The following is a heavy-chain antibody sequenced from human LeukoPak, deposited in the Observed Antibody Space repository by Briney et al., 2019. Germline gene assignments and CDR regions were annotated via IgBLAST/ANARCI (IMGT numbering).Heavy chain of an antibody. Sequence: PSETLSLTCTVSGGSVSSSHYWGWIRQPPGKGLEWIGSIYYGGSTYYNASLRSRVTTSVDTSKNQFSLKLSSVTAADTAVYYCAKSTYYHDTFVNAFDLWGQGTVVTVST. D-gene: IGHD3-22*01. CDR3: AKSTYYHDTFVNAFDL. V-gene: IGHV4-39*07. CDR1: GGSVSSSHY. CDR2: IYYGGST. J-gene: IGHJ3*01.